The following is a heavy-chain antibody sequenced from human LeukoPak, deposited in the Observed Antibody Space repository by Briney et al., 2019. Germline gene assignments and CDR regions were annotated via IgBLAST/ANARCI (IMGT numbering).Heavy chain of an antibody. CDR1: GFTFSSYG. V-gene: IGHV3-33*01. CDR2: IWYDGSNK. CDR3: ARERTTVVTEYYYYYMDV. D-gene: IGHD4-23*01. Sequence: GGSLRLSCAASGFTFSSYGMHWVRQAPGKGLEWVAVIWYDGSNKYYADSVKGRFTISRDNSKNTLYLQMNSLRAEDTAVYYCARERTTVVTEYYYYYMDVWGKGTTVTVSS. J-gene: IGHJ6*03.